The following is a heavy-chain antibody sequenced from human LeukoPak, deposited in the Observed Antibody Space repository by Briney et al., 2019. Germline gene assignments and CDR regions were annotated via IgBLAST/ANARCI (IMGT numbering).Heavy chain of an antibody. CDR2: VSFDGNTT. Sequence: GGSLRLSCAASGFTFRNYAMYWVRQAPGRGLEWAAAVSFDGNTTFYSDSVKGRFAISRDNSKNTLYLEMNSLRPEDTAVYYCARFRAATTRFDYWGQGTLVTVSS. CDR1: GFTFRNYA. V-gene: IGHV3-30*09. CDR3: ARFRAATTRFDY. J-gene: IGHJ4*02. D-gene: IGHD1/OR15-1a*01.